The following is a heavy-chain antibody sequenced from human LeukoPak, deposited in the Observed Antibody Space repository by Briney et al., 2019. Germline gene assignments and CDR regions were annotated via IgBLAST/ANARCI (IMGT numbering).Heavy chain of an antibody. Sequence: SGGSLRLSCAASGFTLSNYWMNWVRQAPGKGLEWVSSISSSSSYIYYADSVKGRFTISRDNAKNSLYLQMNSLRAEDTAVYYCARDRIHYFDYWGQGTLVTVSS. CDR1: GFTLSNYW. J-gene: IGHJ4*02. CDR2: ISSSSSYI. CDR3: ARDRIHYFDY. V-gene: IGHV3-21*01.